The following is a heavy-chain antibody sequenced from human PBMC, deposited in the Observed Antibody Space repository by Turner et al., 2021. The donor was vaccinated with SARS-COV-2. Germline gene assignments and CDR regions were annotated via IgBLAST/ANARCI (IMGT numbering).Heavy chain of an antibody. V-gene: IGHV4-31*03. D-gene: IGHD3-10*01. Sequence: QVQLQESGPGLVKPSETLSLTCTVSGGSVSTGGHSWSWIRQRPGEGLEWIGFVHYRGRTDYTPSLKGRVTMSLNPSKDQFSLRLSSATAADTAVYYCASFKFGELWSYYFDRWGQGTQVTVSS. CDR3: ASFKFGELWSYYFDR. J-gene: IGHJ5*02. CDR2: VHYRGRT. CDR1: GGSVSTGGHS.